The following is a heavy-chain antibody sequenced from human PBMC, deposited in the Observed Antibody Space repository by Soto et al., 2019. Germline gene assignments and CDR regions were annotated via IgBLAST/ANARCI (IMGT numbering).Heavy chain of an antibody. CDR1: GFTFSSYG. V-gene: IGHV3-30*18. CDR2: ISYDGSNK. J-gene: IGHJ6*02. Sequence: QVQLVESGGGVVQPGRSLRLSCAASGFTFSSYGMQWVRQAPGKGLEWVAVISYDGSNKYYADSVKGRFTISRDNSKNTLYLQMNSLRAEDTAVYYCAKEEWLAGTDYYYGMDVWGQGTTVTVSS. CDR3: AKEEWLAGTDYYYGMDV. D-gene: IGHD6-19*01.